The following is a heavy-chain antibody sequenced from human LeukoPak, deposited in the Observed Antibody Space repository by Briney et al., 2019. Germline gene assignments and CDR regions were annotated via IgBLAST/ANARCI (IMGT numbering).Heavy chain of an antibody. V-gene: IGHV2-70*11. D-gene: IGHD3-10*01. CDR2: IDWDDDK. CDR1: GFSLSTSGMC. Sequence: SGPALVKPTQTLTLTCTFSGFSLSTSGMCVSWIRQPPGKALEWLARIDWDDDKYYSTSLKTRLTISKDTSKNQVVLTMTSMDPVDTATYYCARMTSGSYGKRGFDPWGQGTLVTVSS. CDR3: ARMTSGSYGKRGFDP. J-gene: IGHJ5*02.